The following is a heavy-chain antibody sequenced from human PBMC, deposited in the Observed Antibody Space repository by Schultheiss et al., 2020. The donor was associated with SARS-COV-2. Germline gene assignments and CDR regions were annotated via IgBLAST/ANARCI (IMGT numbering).Heavy chain of an antibody. Sequence: SGPTLVKPTQTLTLTCTFSGFSLSTSGVGVGWIRQPPGKALEWLALIFSNDEKSYSTSLKSRLTISKDTSKSQVVLTMTNMDPVDTATYYCARIDRESRSYYYGMDVWGQGTTVTVSS. CDR1: GFSLSTSGVG. CDR3: ARIDRESRSYYYGMDV. V-gene: IGHV2-26*01. CDR2: IFSNDEK. J-gene: IGHJ6*02. D-gene: IGHD3-10*01.